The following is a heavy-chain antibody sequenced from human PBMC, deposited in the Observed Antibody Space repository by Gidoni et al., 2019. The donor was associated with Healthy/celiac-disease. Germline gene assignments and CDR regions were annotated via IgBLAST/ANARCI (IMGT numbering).Heavy chain of an antibody. CDR3: ARAYYDFWSGCWFDP. Sequence: QVQLQESGPGLVKPSETLSPTCTVSGGSIRSYYWSWIRQPPGKGLEWIGYIYYSGSTNYNPSLKSRVTISVDTSKNQFSLKLSSVTAADTAVYYCARAYYDFWSGCWFDPWGQGTLVTVSS. V-gene: IGHV4-59*01. J-gene: IGHJ5*02. D-gene: IGHD3-3*01. CDR1: GGSIRSYY. CDR2: IYYSGST.